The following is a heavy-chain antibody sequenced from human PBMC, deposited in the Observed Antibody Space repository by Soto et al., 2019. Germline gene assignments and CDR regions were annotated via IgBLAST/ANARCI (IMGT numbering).Heavy chain of an antibody. Sequence: EVQLLESGGGLVQPGGSLRLSCAASGFTFSSYAMSWVRQAPGKWLEWVSAISGSGGSTYYADSVKGRFTISRDNSKNTLYLQMNSLRAEDTAVYYCAKDQALRYYYYYYMDVWGKGTTVTVSS. CDR1: GFTFSSYA. V-gene: IGHV3-23*01. CDR3: AKDQALRYYYYYYMDV. CDR2: ISGSGGST. J-gene: IGHJ6*03.